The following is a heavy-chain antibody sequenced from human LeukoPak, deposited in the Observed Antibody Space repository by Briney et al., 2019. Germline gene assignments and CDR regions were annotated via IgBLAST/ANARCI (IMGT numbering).Heavy chain of an antibody. D-gene: IGHD3-10*01. V-gene: IGHV4-34*01. CDR2: INHSGST. J-gene: IGHJ4*02. CDR3: ARGRRYYYGSGSFRFDY. CDR1: GASFSGYY. Sequence: SETLSLTCAVYGASFSGYYWSWIRQPPGKGLEWIGEINHSGSTNYNPSLKSRVTISVDTSKNQFSLKLSSVTAADTAVYYCARGRRYYYGSGSFRFDYWGQGTLVTVSS.